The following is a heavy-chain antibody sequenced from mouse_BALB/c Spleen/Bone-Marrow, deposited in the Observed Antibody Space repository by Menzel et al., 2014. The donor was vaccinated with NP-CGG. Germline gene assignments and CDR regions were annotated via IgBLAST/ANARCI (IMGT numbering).Heavy chain of an antibody. CDR3: APHYYGYAWFAY. V-gene: IGHV1-74*01. D-gene: IGHD1-2*01. Sequence: QVQLQQSGPQLVRPGASVKISCKASGYSISSYWMHWVKQRPGQDLEWIGMIDPSDSETRLNQKFKDKATLTVDKSSSTAYMQLNSPTSEDSAVYYCAPHYYGYAWFAYWGQGTLVTVSA. J-gene: IGHJ3*01. CDR2: IDPSDSET. CDR1: GYSISSYW.